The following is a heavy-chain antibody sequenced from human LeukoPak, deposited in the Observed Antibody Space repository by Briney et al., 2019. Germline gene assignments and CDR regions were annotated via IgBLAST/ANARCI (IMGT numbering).Heavy chain of an antibody. Sequence: SETLSLTCTVSGGSISSSSYYWGWIRQPPGKGLEWIGSIYYSGSTYYNPPLKSRVTISVDTSKNQFSLKLSSVTAADTAVYYCARQEYYFDYWGQGTLVTVSS. D-gene: IGHD3-10*01. J-gene: IGHJ4*02. V-gene: IGHV4-39*01. CDR3: ARQEYYFDY. CDR2: IYYSGST. CDR1: GGSISSSSYY.